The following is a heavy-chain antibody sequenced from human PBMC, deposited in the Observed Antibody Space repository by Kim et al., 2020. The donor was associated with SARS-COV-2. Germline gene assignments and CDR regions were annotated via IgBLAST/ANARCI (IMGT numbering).Heavy chain of an antibody. CDR3: AREKTDSYGYRAFDH. J-gene: IGHJ4*02. Sequence: ASVKVSCKASGYTFHTYAMHWMRPAPGQRLEWMRWVDGGNGNTKSSQNFQDRVTITRDRSATTAYMELSSLRSEDTAVYYCAREKTDSYGYRAFDHWGQG. CDR1: GYTFHTYA. D-gene: IGHD5-18*01. CDR2: VDGGNGNT. V-gene: IGHV1-3*01.